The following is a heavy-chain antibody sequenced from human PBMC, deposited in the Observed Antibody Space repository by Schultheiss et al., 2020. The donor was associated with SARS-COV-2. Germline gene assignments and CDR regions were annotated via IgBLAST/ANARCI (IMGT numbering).Heavy chain of an antibody. V-gene: IGHV4-38-2*01. CDR3: ACHTVTTWDFDY. D-gene: IGHD4-11*01. J-gene: IGHJ4*02. Sequence: SQTLSLTCAVSGYSISSGYYWGWIRQPPGKGLEWIGSIYHSGSTYYNPSLKSRVTISVDTSKNQFSLKLSSVTAADTAVYYCACHTVTTWDFDYWGQGTLVTVSS. CDR2: IYHSGST. CDR1: GYSISSGYY.